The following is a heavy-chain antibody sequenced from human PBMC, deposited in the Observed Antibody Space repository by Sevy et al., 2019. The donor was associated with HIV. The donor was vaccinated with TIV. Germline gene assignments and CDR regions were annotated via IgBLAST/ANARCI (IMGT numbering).Heavy chain of an antibody. J-gene: IGHJ6*02. CDR3: ARGRDSSGYYRRYYYYGMDV. CDR1: VDSVSSNSAA. CDR2: TYYRSKWYN. Sequence: SQTLSLTCAISVDSVSSNSAAWNWIRQSPSRGLEWLGRTYYRSKWYNDYAVSVKSRITINPDTSKNQFSLQLNSVTPEDTAVYYCARGRDSSGYYRRYYYYGMDVWGQGTTVTVSS. V-gene: IGHV6-1*01. D-gene: IGHD3-22*01.